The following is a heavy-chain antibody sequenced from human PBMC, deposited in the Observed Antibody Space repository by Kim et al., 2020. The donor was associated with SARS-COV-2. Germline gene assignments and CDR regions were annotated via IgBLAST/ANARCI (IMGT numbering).Heavy chain of an antibody. Sequence: KSRVTISVDTSKNQFSLKLSSVTAADTAVYYCARVLSYGSGSYRIYYFDYWGQGTLVTVSS. D-gene: IGHD3-10*01. J-gene: IGHJ4*02. V-gene: IGHV4-30-2*04. CDR3: ARVLSYGSGSYRIYYFDY.